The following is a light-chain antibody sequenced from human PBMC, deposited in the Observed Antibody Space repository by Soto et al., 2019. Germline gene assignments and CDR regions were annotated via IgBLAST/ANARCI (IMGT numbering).Light chain of an antibody. Sequence: EIVMTQSPATLSVSPGERATLSCRASQSVNSNLAWYRQKPGQAPMLLISDASTRATGVPARFSGSGSGTEFTITISSLQSEDSGIYYCQQYNFWPPLTFGGGTKVEIK. CDR2: DAS. J-gene: IGKJ4*01. CDR1: QSVNSN. V-gene: IGKV3-15*01. CDR3: QQYNFWPPLT.